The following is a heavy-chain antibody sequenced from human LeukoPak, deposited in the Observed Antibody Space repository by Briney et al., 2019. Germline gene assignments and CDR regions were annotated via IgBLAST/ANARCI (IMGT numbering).Heavy chain of an antibody. V-gene: IGHV4-30-2*01. Sequence: PSETLSLTCTVSGGSISSGGYYWSWIRQHPGKGLEWIGYIYHSGSTYYNPSLKSRVTISVDRSKNQFSLKLSSVTAADTAVYYCARDRMGYDYVWGSYLDAFDIWGQGTMVTVSS. CDR1: GGSISSGGYY. CDR3: ARDRMGYDYVWGSYLDAFDI. J-gene: IGHJ3*02. CDR2: IYHSGST. D-gene: IGHD3-16*01.